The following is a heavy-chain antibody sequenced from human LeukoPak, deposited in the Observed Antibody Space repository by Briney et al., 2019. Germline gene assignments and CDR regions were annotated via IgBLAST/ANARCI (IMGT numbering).Heavy chain of an antibody. CDR2: ISSSSSYI. Sequence: GGSLRLSCVASGFTFSSYGMSWVRQAPGKGLEWVSSISSSSSYIYYADSVKGRFTISRDKAKNSLYLQMNSLRAEDTAVYYCARGGVGATSFDYWGQGTLVTVSS. J-gene: IGHJ4*02. CDR3: ARGGVGATSFDY. CDR1: GFTFSSYG. D-gene: IGHD1-26*01. V-gene: IGHV3-21*01.